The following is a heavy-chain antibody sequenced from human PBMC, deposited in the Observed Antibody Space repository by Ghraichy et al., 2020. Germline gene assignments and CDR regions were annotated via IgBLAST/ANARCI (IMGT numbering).Heavy chain of an antibody. CDR2: LHSGGTT. Sequence: GGSLRLSCAASGFTVSSSYMSWVRQAPGKGLEWVSFLHSGGTTDYADAVKGRFTISRDNSKNTLYLQMNSLRVEDTAVYYCARVDSSGWYGRPYWYFDLWGPGTLVTVSS. J-gene: IGHJ2*01. CDR1: GFTVSSSY. V-gene: IGHV3-53*01. D-gene: IGHD6-19*01. CDR3: ARVDSSGWYGRPYWYFDL.